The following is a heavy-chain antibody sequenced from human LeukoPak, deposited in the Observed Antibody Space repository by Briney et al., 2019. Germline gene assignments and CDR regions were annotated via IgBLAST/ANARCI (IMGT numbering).Heavy chain of an antibody. V-gene: IGHV4-4*02. D-gene: IGHD4-17*01. CDR3: ASLDYGDGSYYFDY. Sequence: SGTLSPTCAVSGGSISSSNWWSWVRQPPGKGLEWIGEIYHSGSTNYNPSLKSRVTISVDKSKNQFSLKLSSVTAADTAVYYCASLDYGDGSYYFDYWGQGTLVTVSS. CDR1: GGSISSSNW. CDR2: IYHSGST. J-gene: IGHJ4*02.